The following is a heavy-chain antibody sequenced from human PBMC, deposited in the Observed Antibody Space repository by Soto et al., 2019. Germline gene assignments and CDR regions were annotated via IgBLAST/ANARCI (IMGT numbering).Heavy chain of an antibody. CDR3: ARGMAEEQIFYYFDY. V-gene: IGHV4-61*01. D-gene: IGHD3-9*01. Sequence: SETLSLTCTVSGGSLSSDNYYWSWIRQPPGKGLEWIGYIYYSGSTNYNPSLRSRVTMSVDRSKNQFSLKLRSVTAADTAVYYCARGMAEEQIFYYFDYWGQGALVTVSS. CDR1: GGSLSSDNYY. CDR2: IYYSGST. J-gene: IGHJ4*02.